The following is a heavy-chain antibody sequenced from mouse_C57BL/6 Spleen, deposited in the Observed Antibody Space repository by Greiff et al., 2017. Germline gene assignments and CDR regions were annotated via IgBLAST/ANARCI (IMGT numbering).Heavy chain of an antibody. D-gene: IGHD2-3*01. Sequence: EVHLVESGGGLVQPKGSLKLSCAASGFSFNTYAMNWVRQAPGKGLEWVARIRSKSNNYATYYADSVKDRFTISRDDSESMLYLQMNNLKTEDTAMYYCVRHDGYYVWYFDVWGTGTTVTVSS. J-gene: IGHJ1*03. CDR1: GFSFNTYA. CDR2: IRSKSNNYAT. V-gene: IGHV10-1*01. CDR3: VRHDGYYVWYFDV.